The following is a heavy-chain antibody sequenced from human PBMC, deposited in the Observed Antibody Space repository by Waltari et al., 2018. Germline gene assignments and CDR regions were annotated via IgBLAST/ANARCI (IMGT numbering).Heavy chain of an antibody. CDR2: VDPEDGET. J-gene: IGHJ4*02. D-gene: IGHD5-18*01. Sequence: EVQLVQSGAEVKKPGATVKISCKASGYTFTDYYIHWVQQAPGKGLEWMGRVDPEDGETIYAEKFQGRVTITADTSTDTAYMELSSLRSEDTAVYYCATLDTAMDPPLFDYWGQGTLVTVSS. V-gene: IGHV1-69-2*01. CDR3: ATLDTAMDPPLFDY. CDR1: GYTFTDYY.